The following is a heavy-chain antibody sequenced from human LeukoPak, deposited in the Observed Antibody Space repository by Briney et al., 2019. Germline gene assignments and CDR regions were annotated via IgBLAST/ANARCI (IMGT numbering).Heavy chain of an antibody. Sequence: PSETLSLTCTVSGGSISSGDYYWSWIHQPPGKGLEWIAYMYYSGSTYYNPSLKSRVTMSADTSKHQLSLKLSSVTAADTAVYYCARPYYYDSRIDPWGQGILVTVSS. CDR1: GGSISSGDYY. CDR3: ARPYYYDSRIDP. V-gene: IGHV4-30-4*01. J-gene: IGHJ5*02. D-gene: IGHD3-22*01. CDR2: MYYSGST.